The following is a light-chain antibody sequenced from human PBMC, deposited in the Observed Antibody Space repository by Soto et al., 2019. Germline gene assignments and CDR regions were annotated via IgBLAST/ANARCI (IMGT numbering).Light chain of an antibody. CDR2: GAS. Sequence: EIVLTQSPGTLSLSPGERATLSCRASQSVSASYLAWYQQKPGQAPRLLIYGASTRATGIPDRFSGSRSGTDFTLTISSLEPEDFALYYCHQYGASSGTFGQGTNLEIK. J-gene: IGKJ2*01. V-gene: IGKV3-20*01. CDR3: HQYGASSGT. CDR1: QSVSASY.